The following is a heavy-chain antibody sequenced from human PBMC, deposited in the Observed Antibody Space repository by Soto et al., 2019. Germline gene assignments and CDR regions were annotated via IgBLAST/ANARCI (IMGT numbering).Heavy chain of an antibody. D-gene: IGHD3-10*01. CDR2: INPNSGGT. CDR3: ARDFTTRSYGVDV. Sequence: EASVKVSCKASGYTFTGAYIHWVRQAPGQGLEWMGCINPNSGGTEFAQKFQGRVTVTRDTSISTVYMEMNRLRSDDTGVYYCARDFTTRSYGVDVWGQGNAVTVSS. V-gene: IGHV1-2*02. CDR1: GYTFTGAY. J-gene: IGHJ6*01.